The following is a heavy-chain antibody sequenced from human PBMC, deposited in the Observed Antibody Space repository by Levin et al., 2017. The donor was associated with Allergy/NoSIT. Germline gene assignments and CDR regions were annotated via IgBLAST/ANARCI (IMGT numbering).Heavy chain of an antibody. CDR2: IGSSSRTI. V-gene: IGHV3-48*01. CDR3: ARDGPPYCGGDCYSFDY. J-gene: IGHJ4*02. Sequence: GASVKVSCAASGFTFSSYGMNWVRQAPGKGLEWVSYIGSSSRTIYYADSVKGRFTNSRDNAKNSLYLQMNSLRAEDTAVYYCARDGPPYCGGDCYSFDYWGQGTLVTVSS. CDR1: GFTFSSYG. D-gene: IGHD2-21*02.